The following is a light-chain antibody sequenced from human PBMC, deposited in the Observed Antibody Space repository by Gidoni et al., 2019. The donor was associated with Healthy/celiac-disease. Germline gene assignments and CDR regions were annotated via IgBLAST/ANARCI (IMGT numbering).Light chain of an antibody. J-gene: IGKJ2*01. CDR3: QQRSNWPRGYT. Sequence: EIVWTQSPATLSLARGERATLSCRASQSVSSYLAWYQQKPGQAPRLLIYDASNRATGIPARFSGSGSGTDFTLTISSLEPEDFAVYYCQQRSNWPRGYTFGQGTKLEIK. V-gene: IGKV3-11*01. CDR2: DAS. CDR1: QSVSSY.